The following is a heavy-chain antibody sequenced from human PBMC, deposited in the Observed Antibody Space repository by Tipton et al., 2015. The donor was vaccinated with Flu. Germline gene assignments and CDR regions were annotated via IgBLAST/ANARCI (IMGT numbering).Heavy chain of an antibody. D-gene: IGHD3-3*01. V-gene: IGHV4-61*02. CDR2: IYTSGST. CDR3: ARGGLGDITIFGVVSSAYYYYGMDV. J-gene: IGHJ6*02. Sequence: TLSLTCTVSGGSVSSGGYYWSWIRQPAGKGLEWIGRIYTSGSTNYNPSLKSRVTISVDTSKNQLPLKLSSVTAADTAVYYCARGGLGDITIFGVVSSAYYYYGMDVWGQGTTVTVSS. CDR1: GGSVSSGGYY.